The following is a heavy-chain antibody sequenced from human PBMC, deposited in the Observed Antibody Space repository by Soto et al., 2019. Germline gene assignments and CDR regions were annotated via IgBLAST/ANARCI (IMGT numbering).Heavy chain of an antibody. V-gene: IGHV1-58*01. J-gene: IGHJ4*02. CDR3: AADATAWQQMVPSDY. CDR1: GFTFTSSA. D-gene: IGHD2-8*01. Sequence: VKVSCKASGFTFTSSAFQWVRQARGQRLEWIGWIAVGSGYTNYAQRFQDRVTLTRDMSTATTYMELSRLTSEDTAIYYCAADATAWQQMVPSDYWGQGTLVTVSS. CDR2: IAVGSGYT.